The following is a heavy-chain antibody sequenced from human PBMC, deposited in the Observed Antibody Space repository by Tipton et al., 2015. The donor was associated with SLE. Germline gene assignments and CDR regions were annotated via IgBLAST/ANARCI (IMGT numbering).Heavy chain of an antibody. CDR3: ARGGITIFGVVTYYYYGMDV. CDR1: GYSISSGYY. J-gene: IGHJ6*02. CDR2: IYHSGST. Sequence: TLSLTCTVSGYSISSGYYWGWIRQPPGKGLEWIGSIYHSGSTYYNPSLKSRVTISVDTSKNQFSLKLSSVTAADTAVYYCARGGITIFGVVTYYYYGMDVWGQGTTVTVSS. D-gene: IGHD3-3*01. V-gene: IGHV4-38-2*02.